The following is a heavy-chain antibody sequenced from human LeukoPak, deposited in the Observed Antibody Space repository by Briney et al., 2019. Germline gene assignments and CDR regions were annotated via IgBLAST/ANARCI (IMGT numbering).Heavy chain of an antibody. CDR1: GFTFSNYN. V-gene: IGHV3-48*01. D-gene: IGHD3-10*01. J-gene: IGHJ4*02. CDR3: ARDFAREFTIDY. Sequence: TGGSLILSCAASGFTFSNYNMNWVRQPPGKGLQWVSYISSSSNIIYYADSVKGRFTISRDNAKNSLFLQMNSLRAEDTAVYYCARDFAREFTIDYWGQGTLVTVSS. CDR2: ISSSSNII.